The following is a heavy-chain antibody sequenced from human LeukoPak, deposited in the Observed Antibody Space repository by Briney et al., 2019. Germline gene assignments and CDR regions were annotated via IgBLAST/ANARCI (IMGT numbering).Heavy chain of an antibody. CDR2: INSGSSTI. D-gene: IGHD6-19*01. Sequence: GGSLRLSCAASGFTFSYYSMNWVRQAPGKGLEWVSYINSGSSTIYYADSVQGRFTISRDNAKNSLYLQMNSLRAEDTAVYYCARAREQWLANWFDPWGQGTLVTVSS. V-gene: IGHV3-48*01. CDR3: ARAREQWLANWFDP. J-gene: IGHJ5*02. CDR1: GFTFSYYS.